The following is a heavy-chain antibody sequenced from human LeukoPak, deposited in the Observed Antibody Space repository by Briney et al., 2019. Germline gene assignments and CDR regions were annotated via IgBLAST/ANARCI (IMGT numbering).Heavy chain of an antibody. CDR2: IYTRGAT. D-gene: IGHD5-18*01. V-gene: IGHV4-61*02. Sequence: PSETLSLTCTVSGGSISSGTFYWNWIRQPAGKGLEWIGRIYTRGATDYNPSLQSRVLMSIDASKNQFSLTLSSVTAADTAVYFCAKGPGYSPMTGLYFDLWGQGTLVTVSS. J-gene: IGHJ4*02. CDR3: AKGPGYSPMTGLYFDL. CDR1: GGSISSGTFY.